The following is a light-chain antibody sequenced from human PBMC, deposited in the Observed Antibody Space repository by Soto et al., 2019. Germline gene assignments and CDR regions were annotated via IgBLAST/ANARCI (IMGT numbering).Light chain of an antibody. CDR1: SSDVGAYDF. J-gene: IGLJ1*01. V-gene: IGLV2-14*03. CDR3: SSYTTSSTRV. CDR2: EVS. Sequence: QSALAQPASVSGSPGQSITISCTGTSSDVGAYDFVSWYQQHPDKAPKLMIYEVSNRPSGVSYRFSGSKSVNPATLTISGLQAEDEADYYCSSYTTSSTRVFGTGTKLTVL.